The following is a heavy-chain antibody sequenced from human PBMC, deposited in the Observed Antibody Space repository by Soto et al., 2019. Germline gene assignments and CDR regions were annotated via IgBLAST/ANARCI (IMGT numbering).Heavy chain of an antibody. J-gene: IGHJ5*02. CDR1: GFTFSSYD. Sequence: EVELVESGGGLVQPGGSLRLSCAASGFTFSSYDMHWVRQATGKGLEWVSAIDIGGNTFYPGSVQGRFTISRENGKNSLYLQMNNLRAEDTAVYYCARDYIVVVPAAYNWFDPWGQGTLVTVSS. CDR2: IDIGGNT. D-gene: IGHD2-2*01. CDR3: ARDYIVVVPAAYNWFDP. V-gene: IGHV3-13*01.